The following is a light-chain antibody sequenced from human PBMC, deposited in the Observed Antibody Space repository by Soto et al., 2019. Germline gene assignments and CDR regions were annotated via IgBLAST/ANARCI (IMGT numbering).Light chain of an antibody. V-gene: IGKV3-20*01. CDR1: QSVSSSF. CDR3: QQYGSSPWT. Sequence: ENVLTHSPGTLFLSPGQRAILSCRASQSVSSSFLAWYQQKPGQAPRLLIYGASSRATGIPDRFSGSGSGTDFTLTISRLEPDDFAVYYCQQYGSSPWTFCQGNKVE. CDR2: GAS. J-gene: IGKJ1*01.